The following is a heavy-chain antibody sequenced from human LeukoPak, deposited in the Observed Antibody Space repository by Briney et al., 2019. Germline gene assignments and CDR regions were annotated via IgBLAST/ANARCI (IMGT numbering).Heavy chain of an antibody. Sequence: SETLSLTCTVSGGSISSYYWSWIRQPPGKGLEWIGYIYYSGSTNYNPSLKSRVTISVDTSKNQFSLKLSSVTAADTAVYYCARANTYDGFYFDYWGQGTLVTVSS. D-gene: IGHD5-12*01. CDR3: ARANTYDGFYFDY. J-gene: IGHJ4*02. CDR1: GGSISSYY. V-gene: IGHV4-59*12. CDR2: IYYSGST.